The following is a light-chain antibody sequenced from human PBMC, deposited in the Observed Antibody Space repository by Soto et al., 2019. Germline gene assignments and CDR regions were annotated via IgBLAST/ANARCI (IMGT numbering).Light chain of an antibody. CDR2: EVS. V-gene: IGLV2-14*01. J-gene: IGLJ1*01. CDR3: SSYSISTAYL. CDR1: SSDVGGYDY. Sequence: QSVLTQPASVSGSPGQSITISCTGTSSDVGGYDYVSWYQLHPGKAPKLMVFEVSNRPSGVSYRFSGSKSGNTASLTISGLQAEDDADYFFSSYSISTAYLFGTGTKGTV.